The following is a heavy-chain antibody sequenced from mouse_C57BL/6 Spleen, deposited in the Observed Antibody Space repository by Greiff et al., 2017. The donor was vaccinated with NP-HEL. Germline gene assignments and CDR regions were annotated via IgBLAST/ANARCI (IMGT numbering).Heavy chain of an antibody. J-gene: IGHJ3*01. V-gene: IGHV6-6*01. CDR2: IRNKANNHAT. CDR3: TIYYDYDEGTWFAY. CDR1: GFTFSDAW. Sequence: DVKLVESGGGLVQPGGSMKLSCAASGFTFSDAWMDWVRQSPEKGLEWVAEIRNKANNHATYYAESVKGRFTISRDDSKSSVYLQMNSLRAEDTGIYYCTIYYDYDEGTWFAYWGQGTLVTVSA. D-gene: IGHD2-4*01.